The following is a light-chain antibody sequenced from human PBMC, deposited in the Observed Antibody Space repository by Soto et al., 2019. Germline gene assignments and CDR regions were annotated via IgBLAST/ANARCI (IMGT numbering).Light chain of an antibody. Sequence: EIMMTQSPATLSVSPGERATLSCRASQSVRNNLAWYQQKPGQAPRLLIYYASTRATGVPARFSGSGSGTEFTLTISSLQSEDSALYYCQQYNKWPPITFGQGTRLEIK. V-gene: IGKV3-15*01. CDR2: YAS. J-gene: IGKJ5*01. CDR3: QQYNKWPPIT. CDR1: QSVRNN.